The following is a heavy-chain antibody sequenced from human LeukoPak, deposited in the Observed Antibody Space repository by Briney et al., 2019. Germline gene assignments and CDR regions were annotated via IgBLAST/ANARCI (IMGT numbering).Heavy chain of an antibody. J-gene: IGHJ3*02. CDR2: ISGSGGST. CDR3: AKDTDSSWYPGLGAFDI. D-gene: IGHD6-13*01. CDR1: GFTFSSYA. Sequence: QPGGSLRLSCAASGFTFSSYAMSWVRQAPGKGLEWVSAISGSGGSTYYADSVKGRFTISRDNSKNTLYLQMNSLRAEDTAVYYCAKDTDSSWYPGLGAFDIWGQGTTVTVSS. V-gene: IGHV3-23*01.